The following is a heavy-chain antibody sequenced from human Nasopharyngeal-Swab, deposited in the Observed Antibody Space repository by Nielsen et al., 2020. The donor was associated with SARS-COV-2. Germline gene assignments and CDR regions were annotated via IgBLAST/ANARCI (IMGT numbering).Heavy chain of an antibody. V-gene: IGHV3-21*05. J-gene: IGHJ6*02. D-gene: IGHD6-6*01. CDR3: ARDTGMTARWSGRDV. CDR2: ISESSSFI. Sequence: ESLKISCAASGFTFSTYCMNWVRQAPGKGLEWLSYISESSSFIYYANSVRGRFTISRDNAKNSLFLQMNSLRVEDTAVYYCARDTGMTARWSGRDVWGQGTTVTVSS. CDR1: GFTFSTYC.